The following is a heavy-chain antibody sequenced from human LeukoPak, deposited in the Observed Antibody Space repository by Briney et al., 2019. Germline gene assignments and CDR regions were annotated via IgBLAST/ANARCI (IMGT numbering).Heavy chain of an antibody. J-gene: IGHJ4*02. CDR1: GFTVSSNY. D-gene: IGHD1-1*01. V-gene: IGHV3-53*01. CDR3: ARDQRGSYFDY. Sequence: GGSLRLSSAASGFTVSSNYMSWVRQAPGKGLEWVSVIYSGGSTYYADSVKGRFTISRDNSKNTLYLQMNSLRAEDTAVYYCARDQRGSYFDYWGQGTLVTVSS. CDR2: IYSGGST.